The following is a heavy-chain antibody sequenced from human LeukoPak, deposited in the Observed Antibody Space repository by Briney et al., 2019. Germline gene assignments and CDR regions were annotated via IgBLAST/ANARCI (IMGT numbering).Heavy chain of an antibody. CDR2: INHSGST. CDR3: AVSWFGAPGRYFQH. V-gene: IGHV4-34*01. D-gene: IGHD3-10*01. J-gene: IGHJ1*01. Sequence: PSETLSLTCAVYGGSFSGYYWSWIRQPPGKGLEWIGEINHSGSTNYNPSLKSRVTISVDTSKNQFSLKLSSVTAADTAVYYCAVSWFGAPGRYFQHWGQGTLVTVSS. CDR1: GGSFSGYY.